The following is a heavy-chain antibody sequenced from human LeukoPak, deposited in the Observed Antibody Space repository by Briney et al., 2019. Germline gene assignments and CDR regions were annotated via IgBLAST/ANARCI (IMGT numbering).Heavy chain of an antibody. J-gene: IGHJ4*02. CDR3: ALGGDIVVVPAASPFDY. CDR1: GYTYTGYY. V-gene: IGHV1-2*02. Sequence: ASVKVSCKASGYTYTGYYMHLVRQAPGQGLEGMGWINPNSGGTNYAQKFQGRVTMTRDTSISTAYMELSRLRSDDTAVYYCALGGDIVVVPAASPFDYWGQGTLVTVSS. CDR2: INPNSGGT. D-gene: IGHD2-2*01.